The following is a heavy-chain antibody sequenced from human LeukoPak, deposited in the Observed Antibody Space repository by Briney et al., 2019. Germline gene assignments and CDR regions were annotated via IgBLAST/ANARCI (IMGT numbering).Heavy chain of an antibody. V-gene: IGHV1-46*01. Sequence: ASVKVSCKASGYTFTSYYMHWVRQAPGQGLEWMGIINPSGGSTSYAQKFQGRVTMTRDTSTSTVYMELSSLRSEDTAVYYCARGARKGYYDILTGTNTFDYWGQGTLVTVSS. CDR3: ARGARKGYYDILTGTNTFDY. J-gene: IGHJ4*02. CDR1: GYTFTSYY. CDR2: INPSGGST. D-gene: IGHD3-9*01.